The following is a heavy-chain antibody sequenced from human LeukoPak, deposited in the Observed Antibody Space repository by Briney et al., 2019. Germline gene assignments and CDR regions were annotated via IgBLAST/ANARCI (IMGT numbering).Heavy chain of an antibody. CDR1: GDSVSSNSAT. V-gene: IGHV6-1*01. Sequence: KASQTLSLTCAISGDSVSSNSATWNWIRQSPSRGLEWLGRTYYRSKWYNDYAVSVKSRITINPDTSKNQFSLQLNSVTPDDTAIYYCTRAGISTRLHWFDPWGQGTLVTVSS. J-gene: IGHJ5*02. CDR3: TRAGISTRLHWFDP. D-gene: IGHD6-6*01. CDR2: TYYRSKWYN.